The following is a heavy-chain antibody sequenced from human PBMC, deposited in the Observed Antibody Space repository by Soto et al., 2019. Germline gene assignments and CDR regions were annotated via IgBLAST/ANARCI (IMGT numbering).Heavy chain of an antibody. CDR2: IWYDGSNK. V-gene: IGHV3-33*01. CDR3: ARDGYYYGSGSYYTHWYFDL. D-gene: IGHD3-10*01. CDR1: GFTFSSYG. J-gene: IGHJ2*01. Sequence: QVQLVESGGGVVQPGRSLRLSCAASGFTFSSYGMHWVRQAPGKGLEWVAVIWYDGSNKYYADSVKGRFNISRDNSKNTLYLQMNSLRAEDTAVYYCARDGYYYGSGSYYTHWYFDLWGRGTLVTVSS.